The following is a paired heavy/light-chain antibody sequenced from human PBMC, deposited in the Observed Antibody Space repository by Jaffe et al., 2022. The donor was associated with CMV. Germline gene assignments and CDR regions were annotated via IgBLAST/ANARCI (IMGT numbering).Heavy chain of an antibody. J-gene: IGHJ3*02. CDR2: IWYDGSNK. D-gene: IGHD1-26*01. CDR1: GFTFSSYG. Sequence: QVQLVESGGGVVQPGRSLRLSCAASGFTFSSYGMHWVRQAPGKGLEWVAVIWYDGSNKYYADSVKGRFTISRDNSKNTLYLQMNSLRAEDTAVYYCARDLPWRGGADHAFDIWGQGTMVTVSS. V-gene: IGHV3-33*08. CDR3: ARDLPWRGGADHAFDI.
Light chain of an antibody. CDR3: QVWDSSTANWV. J-gene: IGLJ3*02. V-gene: IGLV3-9*01. Sequence: SYELTQPLSVSVALGQTARITCGGNNIGSKNVHWYQQKPGQAPVLVIYRDSNRPSGIPERFSGSNSGNTATLTISRAQAGDEADYYCQVWDSSTANWVFGGGTKLTVL. CDR1: NIGSKN. CDR2: RDS.